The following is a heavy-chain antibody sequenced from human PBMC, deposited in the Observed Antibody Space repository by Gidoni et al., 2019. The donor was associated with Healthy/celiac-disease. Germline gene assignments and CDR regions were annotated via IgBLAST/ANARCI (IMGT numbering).Heavy chain of an antibody. V-gene: IGHV4-34*01. D-gene: IGHD2-2*01. CDR3: ARRTPVVVPAVYAFDI. CDR1: GGSFSGYY. Sequence: QVQLQPWGAGLLKPSETLSLTCAVYGGSFSGYYWSWIRQPPGKGLEWIGEINHSGSTNYNPSLKSRVTISVDTSKNQFSLKLSSVTAADTAVYYCARRTPVVVPAVYAFDIWGQGTMVTVSS. J-gene: IGHJ3*02. CDR2: INHSGST.